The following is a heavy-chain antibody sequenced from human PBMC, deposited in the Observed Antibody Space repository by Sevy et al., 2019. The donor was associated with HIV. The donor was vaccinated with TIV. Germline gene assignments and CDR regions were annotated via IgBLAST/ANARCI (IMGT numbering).Heavy chain of an antibody. CDR3: VRDRGVLLWFGEFPTPFDY. J-gene: IGHJ4*02. D-gene: IGHD3-10*01. CDR2: ISSSSSYI. CDR1: GFTFSSYS. V-gene: IGHV3-21*01. Sequence: GGSLRLSCAASGFTFSSYSMNWVRQAPGKGLEWVSSISSSSSYIYYADSVKGRFTISRDNAKNSLYLQMNSLRAEDTAVYYCVRDRGVLLWFGEFPTPFDYWGQGTLVTVSS.